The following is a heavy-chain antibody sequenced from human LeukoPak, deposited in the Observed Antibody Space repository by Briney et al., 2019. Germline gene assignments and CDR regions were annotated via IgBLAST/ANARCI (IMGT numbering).Heavy chain of an antibody. D-gene: IGHD2-21*01. CDR2: IATDGGHH. V-gene: IGHV3-30*02. CDR1: GFTFSSYG. CDR3: SRDIWPWHFDL. Sequence: WGSLRLSCAASGFTFSSYGMHWGRQPPGKGLQWVAYIATDGGHHYYGHSVTGRFTISRDNSNNQLYIKMNTLTAADTAVYFCSRDIWPWHFDLWGRGTLVTVSS. J-gene: IGHJ2*01.